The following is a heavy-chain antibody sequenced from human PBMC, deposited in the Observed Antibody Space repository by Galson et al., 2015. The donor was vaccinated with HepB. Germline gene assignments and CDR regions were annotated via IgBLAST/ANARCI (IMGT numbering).Heavy chain of an antibody. CDR1: GGSISSYY. J-gene: IGHJ5*02. CDR2: IYYSGST. D-gene: IGHD2-2*01. Sequence: SETLSLTCTVSGGSISSYYWSWIRQPPGKGLEWIGYIYYSGSTNYNPSLKSRVTISVDTSKNQFSLKLSSVTAADTAVYYCARAERDCSSTSCYAPDGFDPWGQGTLVTVSS. V-gene: IGHV4-59*01. CDR3: ARAERDCSSTSCYAPDGFDP.